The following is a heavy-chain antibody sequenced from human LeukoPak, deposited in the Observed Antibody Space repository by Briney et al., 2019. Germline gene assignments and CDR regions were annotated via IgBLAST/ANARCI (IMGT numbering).Heavy chain of an antibody. CDR1: GFTVSSNY. Sequence: GGSLRLSRAASGFTVSSNYMSWVRQAPGKGLEWVSVIYSGGSTYYADSVKGRFTISRDNSKNTLYLQMNSLRAEDTAVYYCARDRVAVAWDAFDIWGQGTMVTVSS. CDR3: ARDRVAVAWDAFDI. D-gene: IGHD6-19*01. CDR2: IYSGGST. J-gene: IGHJ3*02. V-gene: IGHV3-66*01.